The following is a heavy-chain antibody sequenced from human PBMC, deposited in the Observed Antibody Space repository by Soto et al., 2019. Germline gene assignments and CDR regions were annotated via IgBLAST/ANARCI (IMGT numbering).Heavy chain of an antibody. J-gene: IGHJ4*02. Sequence: GGSLRLSCAASDFDFGSYGIHWVRQAPGKGLEWVAASSYDGRETFYADSAKGRFTVSKEMSKNTAFLQMNALRHEDTAVYFCARDSGWPILNFDNWGQGTPVTVSS. CDR2: SSYDGRET. CDR1: DFDFGSYG. D-gene: IGHD3-10*01. V-gene: IGHV3-30*03. CDR3: ARDSGWPILNFDN.